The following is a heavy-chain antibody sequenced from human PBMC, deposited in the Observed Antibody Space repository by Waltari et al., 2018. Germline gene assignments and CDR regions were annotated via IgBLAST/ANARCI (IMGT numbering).Heavy chain of an antibody. CDR1: GGTFSSYA. J-gene: IGHJ4*02. CDR3: AAWAAAGTWGFDY. D-gene: IGHD6-13*01. Sequence: QVQLVQSGAEVKKPGSSVKVSCKASGGTFSSYAISWLRQAPGQGLEWMGGIIPIFGTANNEQKSQGRVTITTDEATSTDDMELSSLRSEDTDVYYCAAWAAAGTWGFDYWGQGTLVTVSS. V-gene: IGHV1-69*05. CDR2: IIPIFGTA.